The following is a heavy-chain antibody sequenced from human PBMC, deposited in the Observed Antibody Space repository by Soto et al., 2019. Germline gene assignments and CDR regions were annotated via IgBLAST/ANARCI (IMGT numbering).Heavy chain of an antibody. J-gene: IGHJ4*02. CDR2: INAGNGNT. CDR1: GYTFTSYA. Sequence: AASVKVSCKASGYTFTSYAMHWVRQAPGQRLEWMGWINAGNGNTKYSQKFQGRVTITRDTSASTAYMELSSLRSEDTAVYYCARDFSKYQPSTGYYQSPYGYWGQGTLVTVSS. CDR3: ARDFSKYQPSTGYYQSPYGY. V-gene: IGHV1-3*01. D-gene: IGHD3-9*01.